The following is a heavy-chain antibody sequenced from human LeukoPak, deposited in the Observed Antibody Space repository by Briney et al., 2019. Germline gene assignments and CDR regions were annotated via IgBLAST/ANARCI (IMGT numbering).Heavy chain of an antibody. D-gene: IGHD6-13*01. J-gene: IGHJ4*02. CDR1: GFTFSSYT. CDR2: ISSSSNYI. CDR3: ARDTVAYSSSFIDY. V-gene: IGHV3-21*01. Sequence: GWSLRLSCAASGFTFSSYTMNWVRQAPGKGLEWVSSISSSSNYIYYADSLKGRFTISRDNAKNSLFLQMDGLRAEDTAVYYCARDTVAYSSSFIDYWGQGTLVSVSS.